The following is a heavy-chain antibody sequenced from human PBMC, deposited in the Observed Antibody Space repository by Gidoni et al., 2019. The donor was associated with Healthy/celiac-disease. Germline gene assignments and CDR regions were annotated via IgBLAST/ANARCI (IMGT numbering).Heavy chain of an antibody. J-gene: IGHJ6*02. V-gene: IGHV3-30*04. D-gene: IGHD6-25*01. CDR1: ASTFRRYA. Sequence: VQLVESGGGVVQPGRSVRLSWAAYASTFRRYAMHWVRQAPGKGLDWVAVISYDGSNKYYADSVKGRFTISRDNSKNTLYLQMNSLRAEDTAVYYCARSTRAAHYYGMDVWGQGTTVTVSS. CDR3: ARSTRAAHYYGMDV. CDR2: ISYDGSNK.